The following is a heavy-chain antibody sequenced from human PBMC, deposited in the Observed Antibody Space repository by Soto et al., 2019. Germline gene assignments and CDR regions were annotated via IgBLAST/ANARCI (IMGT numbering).Heavy chain of an antibody. Sequence: QVQLVESGGGVVQPGRSLRLSCAASGFTFSSYAMHWVRQAPGKGLEWVAVISYDGSNKYYADSVKGRFTISRDNSKNTLYLQMNSLRAEDTAVYCCARDLGGDPGVDYYDSSGYYDYWGQGTLVTVSS. J-gene: IGHJ4*02. CDR2: ISYDGSNK. CDR3: ARDLGGDPGVDYYDSSGYYDY. D-gene: IGHD3-22*01. CDR1: GFTFSSYA. V-gene: IGHV3-30-3*01.